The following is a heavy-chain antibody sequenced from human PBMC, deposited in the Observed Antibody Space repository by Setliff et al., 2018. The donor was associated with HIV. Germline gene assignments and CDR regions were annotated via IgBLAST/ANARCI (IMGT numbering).Heavy chain of an antibody. D-gene: IGHD2-15*01. J-gene: IGHJ3*01. V-gene: IGHV1-69*04. Sequence: SVKVSCKASGGTFSAYAVNWVRQAPGQGLEWVGRIISILGTPNYSHKFQGRVTITADKSTTTTYMELSSLRSDDTAIYYCARDFHVLGYCSADSCPYDASDVWGQGTMVTVSS. CDR2: IISILGTP. CDR1: GGTFSAYA. CDR3: ARDFHVLGYCSADSCPYDASDV.